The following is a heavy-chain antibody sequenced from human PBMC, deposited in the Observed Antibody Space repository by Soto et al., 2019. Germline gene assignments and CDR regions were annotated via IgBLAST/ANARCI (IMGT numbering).Heavy chain of an antibody. CDR1: GFTFSSYS. CDR3: ARAAYYYDSSGPMDFDY. J-gene: IGHJ4*02. CDR2: ISSSSSTI. D-gene: IGHD3-22*01. V-gene: IGHV3-48*02. Sequence: PGGSLRLSCAASGFTFSSYSMNWVRQAPGKGLEWVPYISSSSSTIYYADSVKGRFTISRDNAKNSLYLQMNSLRDEDTAVYYCARAAYYYDSSGPMDFDYWGQGTLVTVSS.